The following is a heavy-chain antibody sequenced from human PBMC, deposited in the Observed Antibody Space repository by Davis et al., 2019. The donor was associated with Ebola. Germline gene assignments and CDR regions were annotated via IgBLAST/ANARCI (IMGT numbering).Heavy chain of an antibody. CDR1: GYTLVSYY. CDR2: INPSGGTT. D-gene: IGHD3-10*01. CDR3: VRDLRGWGDFDY. J-gene: IGHJ4*02. V-gene: IGHV1-46*01. Sequence: AASVKVSCKASGYTLVSYYAHWVREDAGQGLEWMGIINPSGGTTTYAQNVQGTGTLTTDPSTNTLYMELSSLTSGDTAVYYCVRDLRGWGDFDYWGQGTLVTVSS.